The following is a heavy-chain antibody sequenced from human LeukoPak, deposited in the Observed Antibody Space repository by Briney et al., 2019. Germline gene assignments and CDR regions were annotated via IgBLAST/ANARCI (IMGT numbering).Heavy chain of an antibody. Sequence: ASVKVSCKSSGYTFTGYYMHWVRQAPGQGLEWMGWINPNSGGTNYAQKFQGRVTMTRDTSISTAYMELSRLRSDDTAVYYCARLRDIVATFDYWGQGTLVTVSS. CDR3: ARLRDIVATFDY. J-gene: IGHJ4*02. CDR2: INPNSGGT. V-gene: IGHV1-2*02. CDR1: GYTFTGYY. D-gene: IGHD5-12*01.